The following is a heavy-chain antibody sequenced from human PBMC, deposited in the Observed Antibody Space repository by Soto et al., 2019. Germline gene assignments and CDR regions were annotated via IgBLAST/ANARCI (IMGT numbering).Heavy chain of an antibody. V-gene: IGHV3-15*05. CDR3: CTEMRSGWYPVGAFDI. D-gene: IGHD6-19*01. CDR1: GFTFSNAW. J-gene: IGHJ3*02. Sequence: EVHLVESGGGLVKPGGSLTLSCAASGFTFSNAWMGWVRQAPGKGLEWVGRIKSKSDGKTTVYAEPVTGRFIISRDDSKSTLYLQMDSLSTEDTAMYYCCTEMRSGWYPVGAFDIWGQGTMVTVSS. CDR2: IKSKSDGKTT.